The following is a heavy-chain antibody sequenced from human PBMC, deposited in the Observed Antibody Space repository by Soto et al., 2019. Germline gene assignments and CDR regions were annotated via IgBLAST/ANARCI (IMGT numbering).Heavy chain of an antibody. CDR3: ARVGGGSGSPPAVDY. V-gene: IGHV3-53*02. J-gene: IGHJ4*02. Sequence: EVQLVETGGGLIQPGGSLRLSCAASGFTVSSNYMTWVRQAPGKGLEWVSIISSGDNTYYADSVKGRFTISRDNSKNTLYLQMNSLRAEDTAVYFCARVGGGSGSPPAVDYWGQGTLVTVSS. CDR2: ISSGDNT. D-gene: IGHD3-10*01. CDR1: GFTVSSNY.